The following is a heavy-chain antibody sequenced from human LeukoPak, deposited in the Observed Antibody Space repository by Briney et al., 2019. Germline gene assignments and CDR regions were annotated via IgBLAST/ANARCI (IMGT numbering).Heavy chain of an antibody. Sequence: ASVKVSCKASGGTFSSYAISWERQAPGQGLEWMGGIIPIFGTANYAQKFQGRVTITADKSTSTAYMELSSLRSEDTAVYYCARPSGWFGELSPYYYGMDVWGKGTTVTVSS. J-gene: IGHJ6*04. CDR3: ARPSGWFGELSPYYYGMDV. D-gene: IGHD3-10*01. CDR1: GGTFSSYA. V-gene: IGHV1-69*06. CDR2: IIPIFGTA.